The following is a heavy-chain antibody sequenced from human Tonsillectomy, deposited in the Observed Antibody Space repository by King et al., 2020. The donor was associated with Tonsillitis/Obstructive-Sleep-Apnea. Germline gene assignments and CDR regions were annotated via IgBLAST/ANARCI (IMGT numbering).Heavy chain of an antibody. CDR3: AKXGLXYCSSTSCQSDY. CDR1: GFTFSSYG. D-gene: IGHD2-2*01. J-gene: IGHJ4*02. Sequence: VQLVESGGGVVQPGRSLRLSCAASGFTFSSYGMHWVRQAPGKGLEWVAVISYDGSNKYYADSVKGRFTISRDNSKNTLYLQMNSLRAEDTAVYYCAKXGLXYCSSTSCQSDYWGQGTLVTVS. V-gene: IGHV3-30*18. CDR2: ISYDGSNK.